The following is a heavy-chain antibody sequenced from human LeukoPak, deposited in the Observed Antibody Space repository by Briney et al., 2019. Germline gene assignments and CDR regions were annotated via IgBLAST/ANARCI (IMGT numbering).Heavy chain of an antibody. CDR2: IYYSGST. CDR3: ARDSRYSSGSYAFDI. CDR1: GGSISSYY. J-gene: IGHJ3*02. V-gene: IGHV4-59*01. D-gene: IGHD6-19*01. Sequence: SETLSLTCTVSGGSISSYYWSWIRQPPGKGLERIGYIYYSGSTNYNPSLKSRVTISVDTSKNQFSLKLSSVTAADTAVYYCARDSRYSSGSYAFDIWGQGTMVTVSS.